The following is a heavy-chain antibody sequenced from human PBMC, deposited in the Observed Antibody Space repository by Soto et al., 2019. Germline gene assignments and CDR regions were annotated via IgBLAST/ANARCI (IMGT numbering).Heavy chain of an antibody. J-gene: IGHJ4*02. D-gene: IGHD4-17*01. CDR2: IYYSRST. Sequence: SETLSLTCTVSGGSISSSSYYWGWIRQPPGKGLEWIGSIYYSRSTYYNPSLKSRVTISVDKSKNQFSLKLSSVTAADTAVYYCARRYGDQFDYWGQGTLVTVSS. CDR3: ARRYGDQFDY. CDR1: GGSISSSSYY. V-gene: IGHV4-39*07.